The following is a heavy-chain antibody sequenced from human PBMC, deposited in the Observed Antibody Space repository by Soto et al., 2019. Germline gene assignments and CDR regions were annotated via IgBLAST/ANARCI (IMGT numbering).Heavy chain of an antibody. J-gene: IGHJ4*02. CDR2: IKQDGSEK. CDR1: GFTFSSYW. V-gene: IGHV3-7*01. Sequence: GGSLRLSCAASGFTFSSYWMSWVRQAPGKGLEWVANIKQDGSEKYYVDSVKGRFTISRDNAKNSLYLQMNSLRAEDTAVYYCARSIVVVPAAIDYWGQGTLVTVSS. D-gene: IGHD2-2*01. CDR3: ARSIVVVPAAIDY.